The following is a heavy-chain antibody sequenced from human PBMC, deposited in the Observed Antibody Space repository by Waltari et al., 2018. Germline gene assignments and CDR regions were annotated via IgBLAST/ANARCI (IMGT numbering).Heavy chain of an antibody. D-gene: IGHD6-25*01. J-gene: IGHJ5*02. CDR3: ARERHRLMEVGYLMALDP. CDR2: ISANNGHT. Sequence: QDQLVQSGAEVQKPGASVKVSCRASGYTFSYFGISLVRQAPGQGLEWMGWISANNGHTNLAQKFQGRLIMTEDTSTTTVYMELNYLTSDDTAVYYCARERHRLMEVGYLMALDPWGQGTLVTVSS. CDR1: GYTFSYFG. V-gene: IGHV1-18*01.